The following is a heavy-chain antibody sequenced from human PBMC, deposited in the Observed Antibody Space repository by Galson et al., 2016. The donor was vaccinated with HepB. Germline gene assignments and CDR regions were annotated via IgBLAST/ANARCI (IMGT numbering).Heavy chain of an antibody. J-gene: IGHJ6*02. CDR1: GFTFSSYS. CDR3: ARDGPHTAMVHYYYFGMDV. CDR2: ISSSSTYR. D-gene: IGHD5-18*01. V-gene: IGHV3-21*01. Sequence: SLRLSCAASGFTFSSYSMNWVRQAPGKGLEWVSSISSSSTYRYYADSVKGRFTISRDNAKDSLYLQMNSLSAEDTAVYYCARDGPHTAMVHYYYFGMDVWGQGTTVTVSS.